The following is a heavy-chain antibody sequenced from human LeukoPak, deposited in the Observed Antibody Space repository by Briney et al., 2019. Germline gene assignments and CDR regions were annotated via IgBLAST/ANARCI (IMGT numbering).Heavy chain of an antibody. CDR2: VWYDGTNI. Sequence: GGSLRLSCAASGFTFSTYGMHWVRQAPGKGLEWVAVVWYDGTNIHYVDSVKGRFTISRDDSKSTLYLQMNSLTAEDTAVYYCARGGYSGTYFFDYWGQGTPVTVSS. V-gene: IGHV3-33*01. D-gene: IGHD1-26*01. CDR3: ARGGYSGTYFFDY. J-gene: IGHJ4*02. CDR1: GFTFSTYG.